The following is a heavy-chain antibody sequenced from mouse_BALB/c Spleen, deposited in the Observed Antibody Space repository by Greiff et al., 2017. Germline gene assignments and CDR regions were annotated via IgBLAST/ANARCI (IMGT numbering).Heavy chain of an antibody. V-gene: IGHV5-6-5*01. CDR1: GFTFSSYA. D-gene: IGHD2-1*01. CDR3: AREGNYVY. Sequence: EVQVVESGGGLVKPGGSLKLSCAASGFTFSSYAMSWVRQTPEKRLEWVASISSGGSTYYPDSVKGRFTISRDNARNILYLQMSSLRSEDTAMYYCAREGNYVYWGQGTLVTVSA. J-gene: IGHJ3*01. CDR2: ISSGGST.